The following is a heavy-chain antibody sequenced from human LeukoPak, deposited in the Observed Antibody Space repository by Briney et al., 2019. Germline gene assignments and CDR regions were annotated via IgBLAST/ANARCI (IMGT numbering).Heavy chain of an antibody. CDR2: MSPKSGGT. CDR3: ATGYSSGWYYFDY. J-gene: IGHJ4*02. Sequence: ASVKVSCKASGYTFSDYYTHWVRQAPGQGLEWMGWMSPKSGGTKYAQKFQGRVTMTRDTSPTTAYMELRRLRSDDTAVYYCATGYSSGWYYFDYWGQGTLVTVSS. D-gene: IGHD6-19*01. V-gene: IGHV1-2*02. CDR1: GYTFSDYY.